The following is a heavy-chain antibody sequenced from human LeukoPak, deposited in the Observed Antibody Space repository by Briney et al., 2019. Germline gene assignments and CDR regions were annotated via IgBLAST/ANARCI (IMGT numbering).Heavy chain of an antibody. D-gene: IGHD3-22*01. CDR2: ISYDGSNK. CDR3: AKVHDSSGSYPYYYYAMDV. Sequence: HAGGSLRLSCAASGFAFNSYGMHWVRQSPGKGLEWVAVISYDGSNKYYADSVKGRFTISRDNSKNTLYLQMNSLRAEDTAVYYCAKVHDSSGSYPYYYYAMDVWGQGTTVTVSS. V-gene: IGHV3-30*18. J-gene: IGHJ6*02. CDR1: GFAFNSYG.